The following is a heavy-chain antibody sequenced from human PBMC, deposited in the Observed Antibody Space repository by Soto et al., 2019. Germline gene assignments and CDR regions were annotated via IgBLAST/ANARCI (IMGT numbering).Heavy chain of an antibody. CDR1: GFTFSGYS. V-gene: IGHV3-30*02. CDR3: VREAWGYSVGNGMGD. D-gene: IGHD5-18*01. J-gene: IGHJ6*02. CDR2: IQHDASNI. Sequence: PGGSLRVSCAASGFTFSGYSMHCVRQAPDKGLEWVAVIQHDASNIYYAASMKGRFTISRENSKSILYLQMNDLTAEDTAIYYCVREAWGYSVGNGMGDWRQGTTVTVSS.